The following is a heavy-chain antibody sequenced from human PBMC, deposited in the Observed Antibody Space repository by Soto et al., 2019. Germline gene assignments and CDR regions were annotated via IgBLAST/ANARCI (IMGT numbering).Heavy chain of an antibody. CDR1: GGSSSSSSYY. D-gene: IGHD1-26*01. V-gene: IGHV4-61*05. CDR3: ARVKYSGSPIDY. Sequence: PSETLSLTCTVSGGSSSSSSYYWGWIRQPPGKGLEWIGYIYYSGSTNYNPSLKSRVTISVDTSKNQFSLKLSSVTAADTAVYYCARVKYSGSPIDYWGQGTLVTVSS. J-gene: IGHJ4*02. CDR2: IYYSGST.